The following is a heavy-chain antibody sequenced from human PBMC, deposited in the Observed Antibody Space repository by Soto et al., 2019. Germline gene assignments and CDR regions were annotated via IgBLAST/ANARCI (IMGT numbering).Heavy chain of an antibody. V-gene: IGHV4-59*01. Sequence: SETLSLTCSVSGGSISIYYWTWIRQSPGRGLEWIGDIYYTGSTNYNPSLESRVTISLDTSKNQFSLRPTSVTAADTAVYYCARVGSGFVRGFDYWGQGTLVTVSS. D-gene: IGHD5-12*01. CDR2: IYYTGST. CDR1: GGSISIYY. J-gene: IGHJ4*02. CDR3: ARVGSGFVRGFDY.